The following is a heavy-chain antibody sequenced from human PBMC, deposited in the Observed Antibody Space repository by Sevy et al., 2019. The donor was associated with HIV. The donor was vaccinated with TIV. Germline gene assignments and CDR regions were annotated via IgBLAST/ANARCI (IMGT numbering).Heavy chain of an antibody. J-gene: IGHJ3*01. CDR1: GFTFSSYA. V-gene: IGHV3-23*01. D-gene: IGHD3-22*01. CDR3: AKDRITMIGDAFDV. Sequence: GGSLRLSCAASGFTFSSYAMSWVRQAPGNGLEWVSGLSGYGGSTYYADSVKGRFTISRDNSKNTLYLQMNSLRAEDTAVYYCAKDRITMIGDAFDVWGQGTVVTVSS. CDR2: LSGYGGST.